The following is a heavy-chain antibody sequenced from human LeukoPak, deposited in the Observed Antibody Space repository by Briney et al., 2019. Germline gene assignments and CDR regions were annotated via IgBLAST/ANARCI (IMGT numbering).Heavy chain of an antibody. CDR1: GFTFSTYG. J-gene: IGHJ4*02. V-gene: IGHV3-33*01. Sequence: GGSLRLSCAASGFTFSTYGMHWVRQAPGKGLEWVAIIWYDGSNKYYAESVKGRFTISRDNSKNTLYLQMNSLRAEDTAVYYCARDSTKAYGSGGDYWGREPWSPSPQ. CDR2: IWYDGSNK. D-gene: IGHD3-10*01. CDR3: ARDSTKAYGSGGDY.